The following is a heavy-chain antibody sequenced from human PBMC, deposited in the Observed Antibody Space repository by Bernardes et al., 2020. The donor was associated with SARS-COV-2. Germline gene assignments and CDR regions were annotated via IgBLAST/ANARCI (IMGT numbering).Heavy chain of an antibody. CDR1: GFTFSNYS. V-gene: IGHV3-48*01. D-gene: IGHD5-12*01. CDR3: ARGWLENPNDY. J-gene: IGHJ4*02. CDR2: ITSDRQTI. Sequence: WGSLRLSCVGSGFTFSNYSMSWVRQGPGKGLEWISFITSDRQTIYYGDSVKGRFTISRDNAKNSLYLEMKGLRAEETAVYYCARGWLENPNDYWGQGTLVTVSS.